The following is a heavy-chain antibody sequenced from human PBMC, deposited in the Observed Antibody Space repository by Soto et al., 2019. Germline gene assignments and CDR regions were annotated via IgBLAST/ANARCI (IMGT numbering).Heavy chain of an antibody. J-gene: IGHJ3*02. CDR2: ITGSGANS. CDR1: GLTFSNYA. CDR3: ATCSAGTCYRTAFDI. V-gene: IGHV3-23*01. D-gene: IGHD6-13*01. Sequence: GSLRLSCAATGLTFSNYAMSWVRQVPGKGLEWVSGITGSGANSYYPDSVRGRFTISRDNSKGTLYLQMNSLRAEDTAEYYCATCSAGTCYRTAFDIWGQGTMVTVSS.